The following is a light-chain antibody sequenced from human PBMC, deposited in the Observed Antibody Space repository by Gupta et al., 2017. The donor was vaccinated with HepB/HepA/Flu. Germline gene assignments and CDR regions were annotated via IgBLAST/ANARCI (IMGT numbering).Light chain of an antibody. V-gene: IGLV3-1*01. J-gene: IGLJ1*01. Sequence: SSDLTQPPSVSVSPGQTASITCSGDKLGDKYTCWYQQKPGQSPVLVIYQDYKRPSGIPERFSGSTSGNTATLTIRGTQARDEDDYYCQAVDSNTGVFGTGTKVTVL. CDR3: QAVDSNTGV. CDR2: QDY. CDR1: KLGDKY.